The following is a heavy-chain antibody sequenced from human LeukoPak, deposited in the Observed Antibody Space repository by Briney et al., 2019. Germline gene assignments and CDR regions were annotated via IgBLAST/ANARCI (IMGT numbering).Heavy chain of an antibody. V-gene: IGHV3-33*01. CDR1: GFTFSPYG. CDR2: IWYDGSHT. Sequence: GRSLRLSCAASGFTFSPYGMHWVRQAPGKGLEWVAVIWYDGSHTHYADSVKGRFTISRDNSKNTLYLQMNSLRVEDTAVYYCASWVDSSGCDYWGQGTLVTVSS. CDR3: ASWVDSSGCDY. D-gene: IGHD3-22*01. J-gene: IGHJ4*02.